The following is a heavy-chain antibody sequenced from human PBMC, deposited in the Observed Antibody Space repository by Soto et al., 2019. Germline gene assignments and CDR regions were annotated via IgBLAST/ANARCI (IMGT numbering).Heavy chain of an antibody. J-gene: IGHJ5*02. CDR1: GCTFTNYG. CDR2: INVYNGNT. D-gene: IGHD3-10*01. CDR3: ARGVGSGSYYNQYNWFDP. V-gene: IGHV1-18*01. Sequence: QVQLVQSGGEAKKPGASVKVSCKASGCTFTNYGISWVRQAPGQGLEWMGWINVYNGNTKYAQKVQGRVTMTTDTSTSTAHMELRSLRSDDTAVYYCARGVGSGSYYNQYNWFDPWGQGTLVTVSS.